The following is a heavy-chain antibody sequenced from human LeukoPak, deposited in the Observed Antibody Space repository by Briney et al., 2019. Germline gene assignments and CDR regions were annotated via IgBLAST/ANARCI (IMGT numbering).Heavy chain of an antibody. CDR2: ISAYNGNT. Sequence: ASVKVSCEASGYTFTSYGISWVRQAPGQGLEWMGWISAYNGNTNYAQKLQGRVTMTTDTSTSTAYMELRSLRSDDTAVYYCARDFEYYDFWSGYLRPYYYYGMDVWGQGTTVTVSS. CDR3: ARDFEYYDFWSGYLRPYYYYGMDV. J-gene: IGHJ6*02. V-gene: IGHV1-18*01. D-gene: IGHD3-3*01. CDR1: GYTFTSYG.